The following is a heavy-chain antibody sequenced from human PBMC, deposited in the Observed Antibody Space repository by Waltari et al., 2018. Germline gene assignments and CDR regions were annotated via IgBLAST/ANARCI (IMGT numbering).Heavy chain of an antibody. CDR2: IHPNSGGT. CDR1: GYPVPSYY. CDR3: ARSYQSGSYSDY. D-gene: IGHD1-26*01. J-gene: IGHJ4*02. Sequence: QVQLVQSGAEVNKPGSSVKVSCKPSGYPVPSYYMHWVRQSPGQGLEWMGWIHPNSGGTNYAQKYQGRITMTRDTSISTVYMELSRLISNDTAVYYCARSYQSGSYSDYWGQGTPVTVSS. V-gene: IGHV1-2*02.